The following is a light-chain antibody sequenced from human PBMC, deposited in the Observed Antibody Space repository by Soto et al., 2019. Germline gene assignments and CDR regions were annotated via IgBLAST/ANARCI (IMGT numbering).Light chain of an antibody. J-gene: IGKJ1*01. CDR2: DAS. V-gene: IGKV3-20*01. CDR3: QQYGNSPT. CDR1: QSVSSY. Sequence: EIVLTQSPATLSLSPGERATLSCRASQSVSSYLAWYQQKPGQAPRLLIYDASSRTTGIPDRFSGSGSGTDFTLTISRLEPEDFAVYYCQQYGNSPTFGQGTKVEIK.